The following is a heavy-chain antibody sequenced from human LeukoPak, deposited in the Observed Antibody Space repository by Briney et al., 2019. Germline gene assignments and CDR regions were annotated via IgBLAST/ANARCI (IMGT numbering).Heavy chain of an antibody. J-gene: IGHJ4*02. Sequence: SETLSLTCAVYGGSSSGYYWSWIRQPPGKGLEWIGSLYYGVNSHYNPSLKSRATLSVDTSNNQFSLKLTSVTAADAAVYFCARQLPTAAADPRGYFDYWGEGTVVTVSS. CDR2: LYYGVNS. CDR3: ARQLPTAAADPRGYFDY. V-gene: IGHV4-34*01. D-gene: IGHD6-25*01. CDR1: GGSSSGYY.